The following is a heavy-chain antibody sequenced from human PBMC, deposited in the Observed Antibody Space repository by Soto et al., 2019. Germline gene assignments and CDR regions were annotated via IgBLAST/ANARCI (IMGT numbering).Heavy chain of an antibody. CDR1: GYTFTNYA. J-gene: IGHJ6*02. V-gene: IGHV1-3*01. CDR2: IHAGNGNT. Sequence: GASVKVSCKASGYTFTNYAIHWVRQAPGQRLEWMGWIHAGNGNTKYSQTFQGRVTITRDTSASTAYMELSSLSSDDTSVYYCARAPRSSGNYYYAMDVWGQGTTVTV. D-gene: IGHD1-26*01. CDR3: ARAPRSSGNYYYAMDV.